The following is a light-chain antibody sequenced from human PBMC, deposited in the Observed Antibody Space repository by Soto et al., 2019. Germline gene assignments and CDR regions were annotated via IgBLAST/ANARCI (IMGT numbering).Light chain of an antibody. Sequence: QSVLTQPPSVSGAPGQRVTISCTGSSSNIGAGYAVHWYQQFPGIAPKLLIYDNTNRPSGVPDRFSGSKSGTSASLAITGLQAEDEADYYCQSYDSGLSGSVFGGGTKLTVL. V-gene: IGLV1-40*01. CDR3: QSYDSGLSGSV. CDR1: SSNIGAGYA. J-gene: IGLJ2*01. CDR2: DNT.